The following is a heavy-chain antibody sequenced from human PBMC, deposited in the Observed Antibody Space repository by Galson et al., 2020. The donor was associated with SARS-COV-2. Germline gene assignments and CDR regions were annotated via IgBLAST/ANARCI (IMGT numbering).Heavy chain of an antibody. Sequence: GESLKISCAASGLTFSNTEMNWVRQAPVKGLEWLSYISMSGITIYYADSVKGRFTISRDNAENSLYLQMNSLRAEDTGIYYCATGDVWFESWGQGTLVTVSS. CDR1: GLTFSNTE. J-gene: IGHJ5*01. D-gene: IGHD7-27*01. V-gene: IGHV3-48*03. CDR3: ATGDVWFES. CDR2: ISMSGITI.